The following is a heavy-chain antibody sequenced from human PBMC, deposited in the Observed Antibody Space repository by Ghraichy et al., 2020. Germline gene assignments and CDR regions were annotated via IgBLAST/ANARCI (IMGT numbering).Heavy chain of an antibody. CDR2: IYYSGST. CDR1: GGSVSSGSYY. Sequence: SETLSLTCTVSGGSVSSGSYYWSWIRQPPGKGLEWIGYIYYSGSTNYNPSLKSRVTISVDTSKNQFSLKLSSVTAADTAVYYCARDGRSYCSGGSCYGGFDYWGQGTLVTVSS. V-gene: IGHV4-61*01. J-gene: IGHJ4*02. D-gene: IGHD2-15*01. CDR3: ARDGRSYCSGGSCYGGFDY.